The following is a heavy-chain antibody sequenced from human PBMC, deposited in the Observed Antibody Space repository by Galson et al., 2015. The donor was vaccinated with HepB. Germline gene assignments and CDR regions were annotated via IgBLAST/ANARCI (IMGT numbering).Heavy chain of an antibody. Sequence: SLRLSCAASGFTFSSYSMNWVRQAPGKGLEWVSYISSSSSTIYYADSVKGRFTISRDNAKNSLYLQMNSLRAEDTAVYYCASIQLPRNYYYYYMDVWGKGTTVTVSS. CDR3: ASIQLPRNYYYYYMDV. D-gene: IGHD5-18*01. J-gene: IGHJ6*03. CDR1: GFTFSSYS. CDR2: ISSSSSTI. V-gene: IGHV3-48*01.